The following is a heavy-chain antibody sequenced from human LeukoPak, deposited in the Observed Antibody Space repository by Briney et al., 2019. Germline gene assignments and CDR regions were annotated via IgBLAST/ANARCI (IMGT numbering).Heavy chain of an antibody. J-gene: IGHJ4*02. D-gene: IGHD6-13*01. CDR2: ISGSGGST. V-gene: IGHV3-23*01. CDR1: GFTFSSYA. CDR3: AKSGYSSSWPLAKYYFDY. Sequence: PGGSLRLSCTASGFTFSSYAMSWVRQAPGKGLEWVSAISGSGGSTYYADSVKGRFTISRDNSKNTLYLQMNSLRAEDTAVYYCAKSGYSSSWPLAKYYFDYWGQGTLVTVSS.